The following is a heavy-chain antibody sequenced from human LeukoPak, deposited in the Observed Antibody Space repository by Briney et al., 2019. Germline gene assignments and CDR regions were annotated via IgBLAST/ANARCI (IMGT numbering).Heavy chain of an antibody. V-gene: IGHV4-30-2*01. D-gene: IGHD1-26*01. J-gene: IGHJ4*02. CDR1: GGSISSGGYS. CDR3: ARGEVGANALTTLFDY. Sequence: PSQTLSLTCAVSGGSISSGGYSWSWIRQTPGKGLESIGYIYHSGSTYYNPSLKSRVTISVDRSKNQFSLKLSSVTAADTAVYYCARGEVGANALTTLFDYWGQGTLVTVSS. CDR2: IYHSGST.